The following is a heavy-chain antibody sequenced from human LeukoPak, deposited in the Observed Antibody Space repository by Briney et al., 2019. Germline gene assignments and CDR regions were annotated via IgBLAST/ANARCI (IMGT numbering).Heavy chain of an antibody. J-gene: IGHJ4*02. CDR3: AKGNSRHYYGSAERDY. CDR2: ISGSGGST. Sequence: GGSLRPSSAAAGFTFSSYAMGWVRQAPGKGLEWVAAISGSGGSTYYADPVKGRFNTSRDNYKNSLHLQMNSLRADDTAVYYCAKGNSRHYYGSAERDYWGQGTLVTVS. V-gene: IGHV3-23*01. CDR1: GFTFSSYA. D-gene: IGHD3-10*01.